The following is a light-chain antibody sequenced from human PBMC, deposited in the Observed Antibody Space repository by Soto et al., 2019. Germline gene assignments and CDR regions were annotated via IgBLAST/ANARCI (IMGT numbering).Light chain of an antibody. CDR2: DVS. CDR1: SSDVGGYKY. J-gene: IGLJ1*01. V-gene: IGLV2-14*01. Sequence: QSVLTQPASVSGSPGQSITISCTGTSSDVGGYKYVSWYQQHPGKAPKLMIYDVSNRPSGVSNRFSGSKSGNTASLTISGLQAEDEADYYCSSYTSSSTYVFGPGTKLTVL. CDR3: SSYTSSSTYV.